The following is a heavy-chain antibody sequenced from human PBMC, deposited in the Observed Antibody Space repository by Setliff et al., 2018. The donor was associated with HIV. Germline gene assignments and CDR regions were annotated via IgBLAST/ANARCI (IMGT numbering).Heavy chain of an antibody. CDR3: ARGRFHRLHRPYSGSGSLVIQYFDY. CDR2: INHSGST. V-gene: IGHV4-34*01. CDR1: GGSFNGYS. Sequence: PSETLSLTCAVYGGSFNGYSWTWIRQPPGKGLEWIGGINHSGSTNYNPSLKSRVTISVYTSKSQFSLRLNSVPATDTALYYLARGRFHRLHRPYSGSGSLVIQYFDYLGQGTLVTVSS. D-gene: IGHD3-10*01. J-gene: IGHJ4*02.